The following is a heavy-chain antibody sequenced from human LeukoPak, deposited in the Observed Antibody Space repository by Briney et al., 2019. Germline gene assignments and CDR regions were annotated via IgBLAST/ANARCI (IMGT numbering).Heavy chain of an antibody. CDR2: IYYSGGT. CDR3: ARVGYSSGWYVDY. CDR1: GGSISSYY. V-gene: IGHV4-59*01. D-gene: IGHD6-19*01. J-gene: IGHJ4*02. Sequence: SETLSLTCTVSGGSISSYYWSWIRQPPGKGLEWIGYIYYSGGTNYNPSLKSRVAISVDTSKNQLSLKLSSVTAADTAVYYCARVGYSSGWYVDYWGQGALVTVSS.